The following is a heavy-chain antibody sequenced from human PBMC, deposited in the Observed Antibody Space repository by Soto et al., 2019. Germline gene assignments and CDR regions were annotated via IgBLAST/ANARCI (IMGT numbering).Heavy chain of an antibody. CDR3: ARYPLHCSGGNCYNFYYGMDV. D-gene: IGHD2-15*01. CDR1: GGSINNYY. V-gene: IGHV4-59*01. Sequence: SETLSLTCTVSGGSINNYYWSWIRQPPGKGLEWIGYIYYSGSINYNPSLKSRVTISVDTSKNQFSLKLRSVTAADTAVYYCARYPLHCSGGNCYNFYYGMDVWGPGTTVTVSS. CDR2: IYYSGSI. J-gene: IGHJ6*02.